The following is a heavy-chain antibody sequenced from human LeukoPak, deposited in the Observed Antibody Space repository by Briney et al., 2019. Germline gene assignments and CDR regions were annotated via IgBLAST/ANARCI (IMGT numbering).Heavy chain of an antibody. CDR1: GGSISSSSYY. CDR3: ARDKYFYDSSASIRFDY. D-gene: IGHD3-22*01. Sequence: PSETLSLTCTVSGGSISSSSYYWSWIRQPAGKGLEWIGHIYTSGNTNYNPSLKSRVSMSVDTSKNQFSLKLSSVTAADTAVYYCARDKYFYDSSASIRFDYWGPGTLVTASS. CDR2: IYTSGNT. V-gene: IGHV4-61*09. J-gene: IGHJ4*02.